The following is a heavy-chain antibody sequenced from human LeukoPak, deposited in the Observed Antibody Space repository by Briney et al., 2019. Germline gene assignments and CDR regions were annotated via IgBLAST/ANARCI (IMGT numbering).Heavy chain of an antibody. CDR3: ARGVRCSGGSCYGFDY. V-gene: IGHV1-18*01. CDR2: ISPYNGNT. J-gene: IGHJ4*02. D-gene: IGHD2-15*01. Sequence: ASVKVSCKASGYTFTSYGISWVRQAPGQGLEWMGWISPYNGNTNYAQKLQGRVTMTTDTSTSTAYMELRSLRSDDTAVYYCARGVRCSGGSCYGFDYWGQGTLVTVSS. CDR1: GYTFTSYG.